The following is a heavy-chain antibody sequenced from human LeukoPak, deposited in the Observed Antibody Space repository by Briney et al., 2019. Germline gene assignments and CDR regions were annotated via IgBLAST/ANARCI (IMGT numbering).Heavy chain of an antibody. CDR3: ATIPTGNNYYFDY. V-gene: IGHV4-59*01. J-gene: IGHJ4*02. Sequence: SETLSLTCTVSGGSISSYYWSWIRQPPGKRLKWIGFIYYSGSTNYNPSLKSRVTISVDTSKSQFSLKLSSVTAADTAVYYCATIPTGNNYYFDYWGQGTLVTVSS. CDR2: IYYSGST. CDR1: GGSISSYY. D-gene: IGHD1/OR15-1a*01.